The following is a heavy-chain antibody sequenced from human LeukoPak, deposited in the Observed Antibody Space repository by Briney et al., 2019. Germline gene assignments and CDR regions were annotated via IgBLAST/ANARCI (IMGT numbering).Heavy chain of an antibody. Sequence: GGSLRLSCAASGFTFSSYSMTWVRQAPGKGLRWVSSIRATGDTTFYADSVKGRFTISRDNSKNTLYLQMNSLRAEDTAVYYCARGGYTTYFDYWGQGFLVTVSS. CDR3: ARGGYTTYFDY. J-gene: IGHJ4*02. CDR2: IRATGDTT. D-gene: IGHD6-13*01. V-gene: IGHV3-23*01. CDR1: GFTFSSYS.